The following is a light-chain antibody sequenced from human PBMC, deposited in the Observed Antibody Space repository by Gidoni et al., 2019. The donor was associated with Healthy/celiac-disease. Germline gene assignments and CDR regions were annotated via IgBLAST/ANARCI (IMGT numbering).Light chain of an antibody. Sequence: DILIPQSPLSLPVTPGEPASISCRSSQSRLHSNGYNYLDWYLQKPGQSPQLLIELGSKRASGGPDRVSGRGSGKDFTLKISRGEDEEVGVYYCMKAIKTRTFGQXTKLEIK. CDR3: MKAIKTRT. CDR2: LGS. V-gene: IGKV2-28*01. CDR1: QSRLHSNGYNY. J-gene: IGKJ2*02.